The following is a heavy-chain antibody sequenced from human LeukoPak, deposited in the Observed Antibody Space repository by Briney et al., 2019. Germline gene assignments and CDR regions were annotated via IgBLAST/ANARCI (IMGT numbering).Heavy chain of an antibody. CDR1: GGSISSYY. V-gene: IGHV4-4*07. CDR3: ARRDWNYWYFDL. Sequence: KTSETLSLTCTVSGGSISSYYWSWIRQPAGKGLEWIGRIYSSGSTNCNPSLNSRVTMSVDTSKNQFSLKLSSVTAADTAVYYCARRDWNYWYFDLWGRGTLVTVSS. CDR2: IYSSGST. J-gene: IGHJ2*01. D-gene: IGHD1-1*01.